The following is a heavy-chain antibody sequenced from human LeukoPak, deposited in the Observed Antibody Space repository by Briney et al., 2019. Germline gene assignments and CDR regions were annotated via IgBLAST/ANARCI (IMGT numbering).Heavy chain of an antibody. Sequence: SETLSLTCTVSGGPISSYYWNWIRQPPGRGLEWIGYIYYSGSTKYNPSLKSRVTISVDTSKNQFSLKLSSVTAADTAVYYCATYGWTLDYLGQGTLVTVSS. J-gene: IGHJ4*02. CDR1: GGPISSYY. V-gene: IGHV4-59*08. CDR3: ATYGWTLDY. D-gene: IGHD6-19*01. CDR2: IYYSGST.